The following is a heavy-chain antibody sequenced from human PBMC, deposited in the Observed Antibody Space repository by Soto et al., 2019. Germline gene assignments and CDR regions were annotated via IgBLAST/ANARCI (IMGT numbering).Heavy chain of an antibody. CDR1: GYTFTGYY. CDR2: INPNSGGT. D-gene: IGHD4-17*01. CDR3: ARDYGELGILGAFDS. J-gene: IGHJ3*02. V-gene: IGHV1-2*04. Sequence: ASVKVSCKASGYTFTGYYMHWVRQAPGQGLEWMGWINPNSGGTNYAQKFQGWVTMTRDTSISTAYMELSRLRSDDTAVYYCARDYGELGILGAFDSWGQGTMVTVSS.